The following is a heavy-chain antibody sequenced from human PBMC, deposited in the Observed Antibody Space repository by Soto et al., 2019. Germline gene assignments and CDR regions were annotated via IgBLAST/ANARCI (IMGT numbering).Heavy chain of an antibody. CDR3: AIHAFSMVRGVIITYNWFDP. CDR2: INHSGTT. CDR1: GGSISSSRCH. V-gene: IGHV4-39*01. J-gene: IGHJ5*02. Sequence: SETLSLTCTVSGGSISSSRCHWGWIRQPPGKGLEWIGSINHSGTTNYNPSLKSRVTISVDTSKNQFSLKLSSVTAADTAVYYCAIHAFSMVRGVIITYNWFDPWGQGTLVTVSS. D-gene: IGHD3-10*01.